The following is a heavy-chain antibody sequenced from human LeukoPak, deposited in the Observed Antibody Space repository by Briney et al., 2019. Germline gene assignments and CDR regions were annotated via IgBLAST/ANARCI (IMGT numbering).Heavy chain of an antibody. CDR2: IRNKANRSTT. Sequence: PGGSLRLSRAPSGFTLSDQYMGWARPPPGKGLEWVGRIRNKANRSTTEYAASVKGRFTVSRDASKSLLYLQMNSLKTEDTAVYYCARQGYCSGGSCRGQFYCDYWGQGTLVTVSS. J-gene: IGHJ4*02. CDR3: ARQGYCSGGSCRGQFYCDY. V-gene: IGHV3-72*01. CDR1: GFTLSDQY. D-gene: IGHD2-15*01.